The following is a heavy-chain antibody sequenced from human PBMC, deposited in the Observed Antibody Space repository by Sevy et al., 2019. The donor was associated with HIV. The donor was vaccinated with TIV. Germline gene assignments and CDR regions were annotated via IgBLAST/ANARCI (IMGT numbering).Heavy chain of an antibody. CDR3: ARSKGDYYYGSGSLHADY. Sequence: GGSLRLSCAASGFTFSSYWMHWVRQAPGKGLVWVSRINSDGSSTSYADSVKGRFTISRDNAKNTLYLQMNSLRAEDTAVYYCARSKGDYYYGSGSLHADYWGQGTLVTVSS. V-gene: IGHV3-74*01. D-gene: IGHD3-10*01. CDR2: INSDGSST. J-gene: IGHJ4*02. CDR1: GFTFSSYW.